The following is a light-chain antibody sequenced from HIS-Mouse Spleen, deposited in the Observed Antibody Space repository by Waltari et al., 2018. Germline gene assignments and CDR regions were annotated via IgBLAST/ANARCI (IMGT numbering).Light chain of an antibody. J-gene: IGLJ2*01. CDR2: DVN. CDR3: SSYTSSSFNVV. Sequence: QSALTQPASVSGSPGQSITISCTGTSSDVGGYNYVSWYQQHTGKAPKLMSYDVNNRPSGVSNRFSGYKSGNTASLTISGLQAEDEADYYCSSYTSSSFNVVFGGGTKLTVL. CDR1: SSDVGGYNY. V-gene: IGLV2-14*03.